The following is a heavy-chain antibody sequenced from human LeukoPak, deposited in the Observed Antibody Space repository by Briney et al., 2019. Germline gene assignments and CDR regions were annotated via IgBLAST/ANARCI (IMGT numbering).Heavy chain of an antibody. CDR3: ARTLSSSYCSGGSCWNDY. D-gene: IGHD2-15*01. V-gene: IGHV4-4*07. J-gene: IGHJ4*02. CDR1: GDSISSYY. Sequence: SETLSLTCTVSGDSISSYYWSWIRQPAGKGLEWIGRMYVSGSTNYNPSLKSRVTISVDTSKNQFSLNLTSVTAADTAVYYCARTLSSSYCSGGSCWNDYWGQGTLVTVSS. CDR2: MYVSGST.